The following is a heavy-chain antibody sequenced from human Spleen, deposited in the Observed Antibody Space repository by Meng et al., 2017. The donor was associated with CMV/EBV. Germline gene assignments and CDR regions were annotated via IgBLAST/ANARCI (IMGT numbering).Heavy chain of an antibody. CDR2: ISPYNGNT. J-gene: IGHJ4*02. Sequence: ASVKVSCKASGYIFTTYSITWVRQAPGQCLEWMGWISPYNGNTQYEQKFQGRVTMTTDTSTRTAYMEVRSLTSDDTAIYYCARGSWNYDFWGRGTLGTVSS. CDR1: GYIFTTYS. CDR3: ARGSWNYDF. D-gene: IGHD1-7*01. V-gene: IGHV1-18*04.